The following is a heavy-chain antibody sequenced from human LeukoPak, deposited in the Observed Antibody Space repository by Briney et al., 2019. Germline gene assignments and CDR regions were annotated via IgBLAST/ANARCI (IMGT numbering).Heavy chain of an antibody. CDR1: GFPFSNSW. CDR2: IKKDGSGI. CDR3: AGGNSIDV. V-gene: IGHV3-7*03. D-gene: IGHD3-16*01. J-gene: IGHJ6*04. Sequence: GGSLRLSCVVSGFPFSNSWMYWVRQAPGKGLEGVANIKKDGSGISYVDSVKGRIIISRDNAMNSLYLQMNSLRVEDTAVYFCAGGNSIDVWGKGTAVTVSS.